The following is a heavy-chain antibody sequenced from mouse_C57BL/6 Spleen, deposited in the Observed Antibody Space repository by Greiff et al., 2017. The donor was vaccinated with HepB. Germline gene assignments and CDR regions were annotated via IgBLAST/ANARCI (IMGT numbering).Heavy chain of an antibody. Sequence: EVMLVESGGGLVKPGGSLKLSCAASGFTFSSYTMSWVRQTPEKRLEWVATISGGGGNTYYPDSVKGRFTISRDNAKNTLYLQMSSLRSEDTALYYCARHLSYYGSSPFAYWGQGTLVTVSA. CDR1: GFTFSSYT. J-gene: IGHJ3*01. CDR3: ARHLSYYGSSPFAY. CDR2: ISGGGGNT. V-gene: IGHV5-9*01. D-gene: IGHD1-1*01.